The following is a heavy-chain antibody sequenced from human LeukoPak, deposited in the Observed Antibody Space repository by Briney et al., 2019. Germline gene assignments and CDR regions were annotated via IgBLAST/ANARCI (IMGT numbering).Heavy chain of an antibody. CDR1: GFTFSSYG. Sequence: PGRSLRLSCAASGFTFSSYGMHWVRQAPGKGLEWVAVIWYDGSNKYYADSVKGRFTISRDNSKNTLYLQMNSLRAEDTAVYYCARDRSYSSGWYLPTEDWGQGTLVTVSS. V-gene: IGHV3-33*01. D-gene: IGHD6-13*01. CDR3: ARDRSYSSGWYLPTED. J-gene: IGHJ4*02. CDR2: IWYDGSNK.